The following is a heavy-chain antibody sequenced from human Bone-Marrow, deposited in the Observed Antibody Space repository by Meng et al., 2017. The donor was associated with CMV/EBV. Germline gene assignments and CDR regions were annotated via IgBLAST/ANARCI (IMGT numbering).Heavy chain of an antibody. V-gene: IGHV3-21*01. CDR2: ISSSSSYI. Sequence: GESLKISCAASGFTFSGAWMSWVRQAPGKGLEWVSSISSSSSYIYYADSVKGRFTISRDNAKNSLYLQMNSLRAEDTAVYYCARDEDRNPKDIVLMVYDIRGLMDVWGQGTTVTVSS. CDR3: ARDEDRNPKDIVLMVYDIRGLMDV. J-gene: IGHJ6*02. D-gene: IGHD2-8*01. CDR1: GFTFSGAW.